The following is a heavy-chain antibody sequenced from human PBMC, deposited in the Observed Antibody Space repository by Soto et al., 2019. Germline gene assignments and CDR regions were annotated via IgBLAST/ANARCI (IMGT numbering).Heavy chain of an antibody. J-gene: IGHJ4*02. V-gene: IGHV3-23*01. CDR2: ISGSGSST. CDR3: AKKSLGTYFDF. D-gene: IGHD7-27*01. Sequence: GGSLRLSCAASGFTFTNYVMSWVRQAPGKGLEWVSVISGSGSSTYYADSVKGRFTISRDNSKNTLYLQMNSLRAEDTAVYYCAKKSLGTYFDFSGQGTRVTVAS. CDR1: GFTFTNYV.